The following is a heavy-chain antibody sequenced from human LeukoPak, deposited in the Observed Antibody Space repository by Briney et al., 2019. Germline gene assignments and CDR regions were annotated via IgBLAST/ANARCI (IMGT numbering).Heavy chain of an antibody. Sequence: SVNVSCKPSGHTLTIYGISCVRHPPGQGLEWMGWITSYNGNTNYAQKLQGRVTMTTDTSMSTDYMELSSLRSEDTAVYYCERGSWAVTRIHYYYTMDVWGGGTTVTVSS. CDR2: ITSYNGNT. J-gene: IGHJ6*03. V-gene: IGHV1-18*01. CDR1: GHTLTIYG. D-gene: IGHD4-17*01. CDR3: ERGSWAVTRIHYYYTMDV.